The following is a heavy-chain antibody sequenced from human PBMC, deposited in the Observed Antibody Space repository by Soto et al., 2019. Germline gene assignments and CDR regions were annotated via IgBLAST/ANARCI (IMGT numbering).Heavy chain of an antibody. Sequence: SETLSLTCSVSGDSISTVDYFWAWIRQPPGQALEYIGYIYKSATTYYNPSFEGRVAISLDTSNSHFSLNVTSVTAADTAVYFCARGRYCLTGRCFPNWFDSWGQGTLVTVSS. CDR2: IYKSATT. CDR3: ARGRYCLTGRCFPNWFDS. J-gene: IGHJ5*01. V-gene: IGHV4-30-4*01. D-gene: IGHD2-15*01. CDR1: GDSISTVDYF.